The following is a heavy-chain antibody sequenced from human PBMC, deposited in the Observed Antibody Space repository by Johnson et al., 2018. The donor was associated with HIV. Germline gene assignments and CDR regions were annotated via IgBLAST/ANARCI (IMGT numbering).Heavy chain of an antibody. J-gene: IGHJ3*02. CDR2: IKQDGTEK. V-gene: IGHV3-7*01. CDR1: GFTFSTYW. Sequence: VQLVESGGGLVQPGGSLRLSCAASGFTFSTYWMSWVRQAPGKGLEWVANIKQDGTEKYYVDSVKGRFTISSDNVKNSLYLQMNSLRAEDTAVYYCARDAPYCSGGTCYSDAFDIWGQGTMVTVSS. CDR3: ARDAPYCSGGTCYSDAFDI. D-gene: IGHD2-15*01.